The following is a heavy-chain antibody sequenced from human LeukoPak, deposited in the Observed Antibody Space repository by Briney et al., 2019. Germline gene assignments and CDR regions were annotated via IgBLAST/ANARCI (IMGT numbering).Heavy chain of an antibody. CDR1: GGSFSGYY. J-gene: IGHJ4*02. CDR2: INHSGST. Sequence: SETLSLTCAVYGGSFSGYYWSWVRQPPGEGREWVGEINHSGSTNYNPSLKSRVSISLETPKNQLCLRPSSGSAAERAVYYWARGYRYGPPAYWGQRTLVSVSP. D-gene: IGHD5-18*01. V-gene: IGHV4-34*01. CDR3: ARGYRYGPPAY.